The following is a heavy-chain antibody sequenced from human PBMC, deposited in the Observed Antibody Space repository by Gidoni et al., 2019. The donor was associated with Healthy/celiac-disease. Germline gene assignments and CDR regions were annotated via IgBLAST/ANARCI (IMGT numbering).Heavy chain of an antibody. Sequence: EVQLLESGGGLVQPGGSLRLSCAASGFTFSSYAMSWVRQAPGKGLEWVSAISGSGGSTYYADSVKGRFTISRDNSKNTLYLQMNSLRAEDTAVYYCAKDPKAPQLLWFGEPPSPYFDYWGQGTLVTVSS. CDR2: ISGSGGST. D-gene: IGHD3-10*01. CDR3: AKDPKAPQLLWFGEPPSPYFDY. V-gene: IGHV3-23*01. CDR1: GFTFSSYA. J-gene: IGHJ4*02.